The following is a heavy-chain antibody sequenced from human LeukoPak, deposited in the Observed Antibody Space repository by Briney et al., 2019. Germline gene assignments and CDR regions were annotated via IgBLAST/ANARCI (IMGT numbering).Heavy chain of an antibody. J-gene: IGHJ4*02. CDR3: AHRAEMAPGGRNYYLHY. V-gene: IGHV2-5*02. CDR1: GFSLSTRAIS. Sequence: GHTLVNPTQTLTLTRTFSGFSLSTRAISVDWIRQPPGKALEWLALLYWDDDKRYSPSLNSRLTITKDTSKNQVVLTMPNMDPVDTATYYCAHRAEMAPGGRNYYLHYWGEGTLVTVSS. D-gene: IGHD5-24*01. CDR2: LYWDDDK.